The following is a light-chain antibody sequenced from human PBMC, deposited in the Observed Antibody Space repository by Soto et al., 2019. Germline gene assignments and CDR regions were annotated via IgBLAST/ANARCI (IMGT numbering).Light chain of an antibody. CDR1: SSNIGSNT. CDR2: SNN. Sequence: QSVLTQPPSASGTPGQRVTISCSGSSSNIGSNTVNWYQHLPGSAPKLLIYSNNQRPSGVPDRFSGSKSGTSASLAISGLQSEDEGDYYCASWGDSPKGYVLGTGTKVTVL. V-gene: IGLV1-44*01. J-gene: IGLJ1*01. CDR3: ASWGDSPKGYV.